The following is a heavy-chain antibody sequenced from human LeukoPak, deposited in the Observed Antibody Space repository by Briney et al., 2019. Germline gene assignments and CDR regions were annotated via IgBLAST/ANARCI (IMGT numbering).Heavy chain of an antibody. J-gene: IGHJ6*02. Sequence: ASVKVSCKVSGYTLTELSMHWVRQAPGKGLEWMGGFDPEDGETIYAQKFQGRVTMTEDTSTDTAYMELSSLRSEDTAVYYCARGYCSSTSCPYYYYGMDVWGQGTTVTVSS. D-gene: IGHD2-2*01. V-gene: IGHV1-24*01. CDR3: ARGYCSSTSCPYYYYGMDV. CDR1: GYTLTELS. CDR2: FDPEDGET.